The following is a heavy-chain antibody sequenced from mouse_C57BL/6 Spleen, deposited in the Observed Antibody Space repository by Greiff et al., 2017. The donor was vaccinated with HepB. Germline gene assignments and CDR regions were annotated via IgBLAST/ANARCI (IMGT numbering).Heavy chain of an antibody. Sequence: QVQLKESGPELVKPGASVKISCKASGYAFSSSWMNWVKQRPGKGLEWIGRIYPGDGDTNYNGKFKGKATLTADKSSSTAYMQLSSLTSEDSAVYFCARWGDYGRAWFAYWGQGTLVTVSA. CDR1: GYAFSSSW. D-gene: IGHD2-4*01. J-gene: IGHJ3*01. V-gene: IGHV1-82*01. CDR2: IYPGDGDT. CDR3: ARWGDYGRAWFAY.